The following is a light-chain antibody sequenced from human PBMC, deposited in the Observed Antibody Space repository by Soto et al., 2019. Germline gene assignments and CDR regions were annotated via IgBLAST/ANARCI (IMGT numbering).Light chain of an antibody. V-gene: IGKV1-39*01. Sequence: DIQMTQSPSSLSASVGDRVTITCRASQSISNFLNWYQQNPGKAPNLLIYAASSLQSGVPSRFSGSGSGTDFALTISSLQPEDFVTYYCQQSYTTPFTFGPGPTVDIK. J-gene: IGKJ3*01. CDR1: QSISNF. CDR3: QQSYTTPFT. CDR2: AAS.